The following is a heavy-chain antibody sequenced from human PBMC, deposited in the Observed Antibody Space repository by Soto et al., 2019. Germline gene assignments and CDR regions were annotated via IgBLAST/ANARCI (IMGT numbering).Heavy chain of an antibody. CDR1: GFTVSSNY. CDR3: ASGYSYGSFDY. CDR2: IYSGGST. Sequence: GGSLRLSCAASGFTVSSNYMSWVRKAPGKGLELVSVIYSGGSTYYADSVKGRFTISRDNSKNTLYLQMNSLRAEDTAVYYCASGYSYGSFDYWGQGTLVTVSS. V-gene: IGHV3-53*01. D-gene: IGHD5-18*01. J-gene: IGHJ4*02.